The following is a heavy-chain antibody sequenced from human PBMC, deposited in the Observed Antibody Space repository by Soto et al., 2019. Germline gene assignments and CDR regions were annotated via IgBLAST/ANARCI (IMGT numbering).Heavy chain of an antibody. CDR3: ARRLDYDILTGTIDY. J-gene: IGHJ4*02. CDR1: GFPFSNYA. D-gene: IGHD3-9*01. CDR2: ISRSGGSP. V-gene: IGHV3-23*01. Sequence: EVQLLESGGGLVQPGGSLRLSCSASGFPFSNYAMSWVRQAPGKGLEWVSAISRSGGSPYYADSARGRFTVSRDNSKHTLYLQMNSLRAEDTAVYYCARRLDYDILTGTIDYWGQGTLVTVSS.